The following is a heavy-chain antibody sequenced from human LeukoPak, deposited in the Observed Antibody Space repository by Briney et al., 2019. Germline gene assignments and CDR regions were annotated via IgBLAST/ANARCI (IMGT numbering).Heavy chain of an antibody. CDR1: GFTFSSYS. D-gene: IGHD2-2*02. V-gene: IGHV3-21*01. CDR3: ARVCSSTSCYRGLDY. CDR2: ISSSSTYI. J-gene: IGHJ4*02. Sequence: GGSLRLSCAASGFTFSSYSMNWVRQAPGKGLEWVSSISSSSTYIYYADSMKGRFTISRDNAKNSLYLQMNSLRAEDTAVYYCARVCSSTSCYRGLDYWGQGTLVTVSS.